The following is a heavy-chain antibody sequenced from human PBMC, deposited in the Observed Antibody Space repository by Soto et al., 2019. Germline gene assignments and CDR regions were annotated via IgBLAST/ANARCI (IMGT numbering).Heavy chain of an antibody. CDR1: GYTLTNYV. J-gene: IGHJ6*02. V-gene: IGHV1-18*01. D-gene: IGHD4-17*01. CDR2: ISAYNGNT. CDR3: ARVRIDYGDYTGYYYYGMDG. Sequence: ASVKVSCKASGYTLTNYVISWVRQAPGRGLEWMGWISAYNGNTNYAQKLQGRVTMTTDTSTSTAYMELRSLRSDDTAVYYCARVRIDYGDYTGYYYYGMDGWGQGTTVTVAS.